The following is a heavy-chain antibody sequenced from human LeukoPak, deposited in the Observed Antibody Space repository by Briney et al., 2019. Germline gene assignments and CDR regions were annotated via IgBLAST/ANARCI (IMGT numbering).Heavy chain of an antibody. V-gene: IGHV1-2*02. Sequence: ASVKVSCKASGYTFNGYYLHWVRQAPGQGLEWMGWINLNSGGTNYAQKFQGRVTMTRDTSISTAYMELSRLRSDDTAVYYYARWMTTVITPDYWGQGTLVTVSS. J-gene: IGHJ4*02. CDR1: GYTFNGYY. CDR3: ARWMTTVITPDY. D-gene: IGHD4-11*01. CDR2: INLNSGGT.